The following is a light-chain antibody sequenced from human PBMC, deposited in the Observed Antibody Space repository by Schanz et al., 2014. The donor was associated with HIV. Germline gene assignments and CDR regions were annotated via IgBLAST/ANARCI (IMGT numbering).Light chain of an antibody. J-gene: IGKJ4*01. CDR1: QSVNTNY. CDR3: QQCSNSPLT. V-gene: IGKV3-20*01. CDR2: DAS. Sequence: EIVLTQFPGTLSLSPGERATLSCRASQSVNTNYLAWYQQKPGQSPRLLIYDASNRATGIPDRFSGRGSGTDFTLTISRLESEDFAVYYCQQCSNSPLTFGGGTKVEIK.